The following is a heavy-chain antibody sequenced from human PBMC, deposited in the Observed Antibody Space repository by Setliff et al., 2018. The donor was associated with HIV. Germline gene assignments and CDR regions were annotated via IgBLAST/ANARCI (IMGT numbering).Heavy chain of an antibody. Sequence: PSETLSLTCSVSGGSVGSGSYYWSWIRQSPGKGLEWLGYIYYSGSTTYNPSLRSRVPITIDTSKNQTPLNLRSGTAADTAVDYCSRGEGIVGGWKTWLDPWGQGTLVTVSS. CDR1: GGSVGSGSYY. D-gene: IGHD1-26*01. V-gene: IGHV4-61*01. J-gene: IGHJ5*02. CDR3: SRGEGIVGGWKTWLDP. CDR2: IYYSGST.